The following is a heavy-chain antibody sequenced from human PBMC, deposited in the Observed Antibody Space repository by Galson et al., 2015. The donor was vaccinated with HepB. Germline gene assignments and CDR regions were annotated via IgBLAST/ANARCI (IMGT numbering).Heavy chain of an antibody. J-gene: IGHJ3*02. V-gene: IGHV3-30*18. CDR1: GFTFSDYG. D-gene: IGHD5-18*01. CDR3: AKDRGHTAWVQAFHI. CDR2: ISYDGGNQ. Sequence: SLRLSCATSGFTFSDYGMHWLRQAPGKGLEWVGVISYDGGNQYYGDSVKGRFTISRDNSKNMVYLQMDSLRNDDAGVYYCAKDRGHTAWVQAFHIWGQGTMVTVSS.